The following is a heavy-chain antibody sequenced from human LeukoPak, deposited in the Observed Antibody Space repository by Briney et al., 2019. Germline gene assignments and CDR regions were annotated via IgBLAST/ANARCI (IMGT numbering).Heavy chain of an antibody. J-gene: IGHJ4*02. V-gene: IGHV3-74*01. CDR1: GFTFSNYW. CDR2: VNSDGSST. D-gene: IGHD3-10*01. CDR3: ARDVGGAGSH. Sequence: GGSLRLSCAASGFTFSNYWMYWVRQDPGKGLVWVSRVNSDGSSTNYADSVKGRFTISRDNAKNTLYLQMNSLRAEDTAVYYCARDVGGAGSHWGQGSLVTVSS.